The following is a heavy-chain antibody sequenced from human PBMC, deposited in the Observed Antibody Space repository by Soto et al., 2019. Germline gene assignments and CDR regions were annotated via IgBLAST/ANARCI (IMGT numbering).Heavy chain of an antibody. CDR3: GRDSGSGSPGNH. J-gene: IGHJ5*02. CDR2: ISYDGSSK. V-gene: IGHV3-30-3*01. D-gene: IGHD3-10*01. Sequence: PLTLSCAASGFTFSSYAMHWVRQAPGKGLEWVGVISYDGSSKYYADPVKGRVTISRDNSKNTLYLQINSLRAEDTALYYCGRDSGSGSPGNHWGQGTLVTVSS. CDR1: GFTFSSYA.